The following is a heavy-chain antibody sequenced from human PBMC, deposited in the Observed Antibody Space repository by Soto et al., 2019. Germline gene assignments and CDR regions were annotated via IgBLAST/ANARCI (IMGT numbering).Heavy chain of an antibody. D-gene: IGHD3-3*01. CDR1: GGTFSSYA. V-gene: IGHV1-69*13. J-gene: IGHJ3*02. CDR3: ARDFGDRKDFWSGSDAFDI. Sequence: ASVKVSCKASGGTFSSYAISWVRQAPGQGLEWMGGIIPIFGTANYAQKFQGRVTITADESTSTAYMELSSLRSEDTAVYYCARDFGDRKDFWSGSDAFDIWGQGTMVTVSS. CDR2: IIPIFGTA.